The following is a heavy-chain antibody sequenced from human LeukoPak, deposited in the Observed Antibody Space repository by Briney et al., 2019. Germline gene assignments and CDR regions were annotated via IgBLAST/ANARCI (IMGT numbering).Heavy chain of an antibody. CDR3: ARQYSSPSNSDFDY. Sequence: ASVKVSFTASGYTFTGYYMHWVRQAPGQGLEWMGRINPNSGGTNYAQKFQGRVTMTRDTSISTAYMELSRLRSDDTAVYYCARQYSSPSNSDFDYWGQGTLVTVSS. J-gene: IGHJ4*02. V-gene: IGHV1-2*06. D-gene: IGHD6-13*01. CDR2: INPNSGGT. CDR1: GYTFTGYY.